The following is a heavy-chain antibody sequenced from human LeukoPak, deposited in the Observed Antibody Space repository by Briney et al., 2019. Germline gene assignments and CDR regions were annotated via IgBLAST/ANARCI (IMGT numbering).Heavy chain of an antibody. CDR1: GFTFSSYS. J-gene: IGHJ5*02. V-gene: IGHV3-21*01. D-gene: IGHD6-6*01. CDR2: ISSSSSYI. CDR3: TRDEYSSSFNWFDP. Sequence: GGALRLSCAASGFTFSSYSMNWVRQAPGKGLEWVSAISSSSSYIYYADSVKVRFTISRDNAKNSLYLQMNSLRAEDTAVYYCTRDEYSSSFNWFDPWGQGTLVTVSS.